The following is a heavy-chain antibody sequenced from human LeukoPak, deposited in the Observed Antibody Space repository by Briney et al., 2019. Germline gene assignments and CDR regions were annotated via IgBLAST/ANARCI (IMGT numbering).Heavy chain of an antibody. Sequence: ASVKVSCKASGYTFTGYYMHWVRQAPGQGLEWMGWINPNSGGTNYAQKFQGRVTMTRDTSISTAYMELSRLRSDDTAVYYCARDPRIAASGDDSWFDPWGQGTLVTVSS. V-gene: IGHV1-2*02. J-gene: IGHJ5*02. CDR2: INPNSGGT. CDR3: ARDPRIAASGDDSWFDP. CDR1: GYTFTGYY. D-gene: IGHD6-13*01.